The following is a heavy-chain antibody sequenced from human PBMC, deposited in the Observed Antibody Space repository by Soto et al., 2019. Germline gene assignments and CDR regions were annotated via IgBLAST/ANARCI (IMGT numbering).Heavy chain of an antibody. V-gene: IGHV1-69*01. CDR3: ARDGRELRYFDWFNHPPSGGMDV. CDR1: GGTFSSYA. CDR2: IIPIFGTA. Sequence: QVQLVQSGAEVKKPRSSVKVSCKASGGTFSSYAISWVRQAPGQGLEWMGGIIPIFGTANYAQQLQGRVTITADESTSTAYMGLSSLRSEDTAVYYCARDGRELRYFDWFNHPPSGGMDVWGQGTTVTVSS. J-gene: IGHJ6*02. D-gene: IGHD3-9*01.